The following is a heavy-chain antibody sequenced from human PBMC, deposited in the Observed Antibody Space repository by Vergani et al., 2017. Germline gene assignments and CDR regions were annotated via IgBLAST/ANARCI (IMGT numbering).Heavy chain of an antibody. CDR1: GYTFTSYD. V-gene: IGHV1-8*01. CDR2: MNPNSGNT. CDR3: ARGAVVVVVITQLRDAFDI. Sequence: QVQLVQSGAEVKKPGASVKVSCKASGYTFTSYDINWVRQATGQGLEWMGWMNPNSGNTGYAQKFQGRVTMTRNTSISTAYMELSSLRSEDTAVYYCARGAVVVVVITQLRDAFDIWGQGTMVTVSS. J-gene: IGHJ3*02. D-gene: IGHD3-22*01.